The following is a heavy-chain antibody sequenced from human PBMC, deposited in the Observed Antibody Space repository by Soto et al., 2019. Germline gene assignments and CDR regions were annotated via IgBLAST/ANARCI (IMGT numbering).Heavy chain of an antibody. J-gene: IGHJ5*02. CDR3: ARHQSHSSSYVDP. D-gene: IGHD6-13*01. V-gene: IGHV4-39*01. Sequence: SATLSLTCTVSGGSISSSSYYWGWIRQPPGKGLEWIGSIYYSGSTYYNPSLKSRVTISVDTSKNQFSLKLSSVTAADTAVYYCARHQSHSSSYVDPWGQGTLVPSPQ. CDR1: GGSISSSSYY. CDR2: IYYSGST.